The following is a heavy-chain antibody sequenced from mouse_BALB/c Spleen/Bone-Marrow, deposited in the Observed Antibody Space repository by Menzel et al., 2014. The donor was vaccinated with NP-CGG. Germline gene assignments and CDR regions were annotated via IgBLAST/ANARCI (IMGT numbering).Heavy chain of an antibody. V-gene: IGHV14-3*02. CDR1: GFNIRDTY. Sequence: VQLQQSGAELVKPGASVKLSCTASGFNIRDTYMHWVKQRPEQGLEWIGRIDPANGNTKYDPKFQGKATITADTSSNTAYLQLSSLTSEDTAVYYCARGYYDYDLDYWGQGTTLTVSS. CDR2: IDPANGNT. D-gene: IGHD2-4*01. CDR3: ARGYYDYDLDY. J-gene: IGHJ2*01.